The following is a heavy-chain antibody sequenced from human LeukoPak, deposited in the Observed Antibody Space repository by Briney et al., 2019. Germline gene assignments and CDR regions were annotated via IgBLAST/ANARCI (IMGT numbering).Heavy chain of an antibody. CDR2: ISSSSSTI. CDR1: GFTFSSYS. CDR3: VRSAFLTTEFYFDY. J-gene: IGHJ4*02. Sequence: GGSLRLSCAASGFTFSSYSMNWVRQAPGKGLEWVSYISSSSSTIYYADSVKGRFTISRDNAKNSLYLQMNSLRAEDTAVYYCVRSAFLTTEFYFDYWGQGTLVTVSS. V-gene: IGHV3-48*04. D-gene: IGHD4-11*01.